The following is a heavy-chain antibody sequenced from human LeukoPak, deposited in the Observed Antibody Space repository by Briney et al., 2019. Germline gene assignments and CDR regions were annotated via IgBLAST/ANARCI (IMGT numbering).Heavy chain of an antibody. V-gene: IGHV3-49*04. D-gene: IGHD1-1*01. Sequence: GGSLRLSCTTFGFTFGNYAMSWVRQAPGKGLEWVGFIRSNAYGGTTEYAASVKVRFTISRDDSKSIAYLQMNSLITDDTAVYYSSRGPIQLRVHNAMDVWGQGTTVTVSS. CDR3: SRGPIQLRVHNAMDV. J-gene: IGHJ6*02. CDR1: GFTFGNYA. CDR2: IRSNAYGGTT.